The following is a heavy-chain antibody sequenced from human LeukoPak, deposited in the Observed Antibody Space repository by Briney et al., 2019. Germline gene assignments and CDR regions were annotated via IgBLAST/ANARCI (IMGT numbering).Heavy chain of an antibody. CDR2: IYYSGST. CDR1: GGSISSSSYY. V-gene: IGHV4-39*01. CDR3: ARLSYYDSSGDY. J-gene: IGHJ4*02. D-gene: IGHD3-22*01. Sequence: SETLSLTCTVSGGSISSSSYYWGWIRQPPGKGLEWIGSIYYSGSTYYNPSLKSRVTISVDTSKNQFSLKLSSVTAADTAVYYCARLSYYDSSGDYWGQGTLVTVSS.